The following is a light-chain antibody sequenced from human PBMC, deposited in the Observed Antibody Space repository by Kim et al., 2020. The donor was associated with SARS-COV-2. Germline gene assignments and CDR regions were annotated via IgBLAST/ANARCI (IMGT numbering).Light chain of an antibody. CDR3: QTWGTGTVV. V-gene: IGLV4-69*01. Sequence: ASVKRTCTLSSGHSSYAIAWHQQQPEKGPRYLMKLNSDGSHSKGDGIPDRFSGSSSGAERYLTISSLQSEDEADYYCQTWGTGTVVFGGGTQLTVL. J-gene: IGLJ2*01. CDR2: LNSDGSH. CDR1: SGHSSYA.